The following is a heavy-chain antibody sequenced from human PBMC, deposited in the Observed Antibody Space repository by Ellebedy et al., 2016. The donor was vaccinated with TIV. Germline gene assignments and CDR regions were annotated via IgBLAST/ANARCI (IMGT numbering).Heavy chain of an antibody. CDR1: GFTFRSYW. Sequence: PGGSLRLSCAASGFTFRSYWMSWVRQAPGKGLEWVANIKEDGSQKYYVDSVKGRFTISRDNAKNSLHLQMNSLRAEDTAVYYCARGYYGMDVWGQGTTVTVSS. V-gene: IGHV3-7*04. CDR2: IKEDGSQK. CDR3: ARGYYGMDV. J-gene: IGHJ6*02.